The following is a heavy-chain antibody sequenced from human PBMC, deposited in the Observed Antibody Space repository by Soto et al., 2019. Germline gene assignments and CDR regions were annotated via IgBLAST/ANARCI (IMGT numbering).Heavy chain of an antibody. J-gene: IGHJ4*02. CDR3: ERVGLFDGNKPITLEF. CDR1: GFTFSSYW. V-gene: IGHV3-7*03. Sequence: GGSLRLSCAASGFTFSSYWMSWVRQAPERGLEWVANINQDATRQSYVDSVEGRFSISRDNAKNSVYLQMNNLRVDDTAVYYCERVGLFDGNKPITLEFWGQVPLVTVSS. D-gene: IGHD5-12*01. CDR2: INQDATRQ.